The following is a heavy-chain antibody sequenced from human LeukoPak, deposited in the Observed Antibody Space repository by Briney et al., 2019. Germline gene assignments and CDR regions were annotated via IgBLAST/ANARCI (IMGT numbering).Heavy chain of an antibody. CDR2: TYYSGST. D-gene: IGHD3-22*01. Sequence: PSETLSLTCTVSGGSISGYFWSWIRQPPGKGLEWIGYTYYSGSTNYNSSLKSRVTISVDTSKNQFSLKLSSVTAADTAVYYCAGNYYDSSGYYPFDYWGQGILVTVSS. V-gene: IGHV4-59*01. CDR1: GGSISGYF. J-gene: IGHJ4*02. CDR3: AGNYYDSSGYYPFDY.